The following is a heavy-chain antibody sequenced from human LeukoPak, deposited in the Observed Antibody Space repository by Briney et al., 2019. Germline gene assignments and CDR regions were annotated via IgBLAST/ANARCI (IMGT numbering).Heavy chain of an antibody. D-gene: IGHD6-6*01. CDR1: GGSISSYY. CDR2: INHSGST. J-gene: IGHJ5*02. Sequence: SETLSLTCTVSGGSISSYYWSWIRQPPGKGLEWIGEINHSGSTNYNPSLKSRVTISVDTSKNQFSLKLSSVTAADTAVYYCARLRTAARTNWFDPWGQGTLVTVSS. CDR3: ARLRTAARTNWFDP. V-gene: IGHV4-34*01.